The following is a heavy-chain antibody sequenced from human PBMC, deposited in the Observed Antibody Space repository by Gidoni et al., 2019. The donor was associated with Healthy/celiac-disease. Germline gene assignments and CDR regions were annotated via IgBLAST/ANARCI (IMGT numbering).Heavy chain of an antibody. Sequence: EVQLVESGGGLVQPGRSLRLSCAASGFTFDDYAMHWVRQAPGKGLEWVSGISWNSGSIGYADSVKGRFTISRDNAKNSLYLQMNSLRAEDTALYYCAKDIQDCSGGSCYSYYYYYGMDVWGQGTTVTVSS. CDR2: ISWNSGSI. D-gene: IGHD2-15*01. J-gene: IGHJ6*02. V-gene: IGHV3-9*01. CDR1: GFTFDDYA. CDR3: AKDIQDCSGGSCYSYYYYYGMDV.